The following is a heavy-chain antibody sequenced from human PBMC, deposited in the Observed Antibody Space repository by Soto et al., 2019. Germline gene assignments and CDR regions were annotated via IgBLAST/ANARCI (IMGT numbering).Heavy chain of an antibody. CDR3: ARVVDYYDPYYYYGMDV. J-gene: IGHJ6*02. D-gene: IGHD3-22*01. Sequence: GGSLRLSCAASGFTFSSYSMNWFRQAPGKGLEWVSSISSSSSYIYYADSVKGRFTISRDNAKNSLYLQMNSLRAEDTAVYYCARVVDYYDPYYYYGMDVWGQGTTVTVSS. CDR2: ISSSSSYI. V-gene: IGHV3-21*01. CDR1: GFTFSSYS.